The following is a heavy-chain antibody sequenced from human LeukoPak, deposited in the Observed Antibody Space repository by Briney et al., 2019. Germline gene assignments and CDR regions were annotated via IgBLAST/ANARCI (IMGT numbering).Heavy chain of an antibody. CDR3: ARHPFATPFDY. D-gene: IGHD2-15*01. Sequence: SETLSLTWTVSGGSISGFYWSWIRQPPGKGLEWIGYIYYSGDSNYNPSLKSRVTMSLDTSKNQLSLRLSSVTAADTAVYYCARHPFATPFDYWGRGTLVTVSS. J-gene: IGHJ4*02. CDR2: IYYSGDS. V-gene: IGHV4-59*08. CDR1: GGSISGFY.